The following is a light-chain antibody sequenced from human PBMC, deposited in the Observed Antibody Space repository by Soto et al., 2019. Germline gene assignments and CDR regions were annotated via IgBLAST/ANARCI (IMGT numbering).Light chain of an antibody. V-gene: IGKV1-27*01. CDR1: QGIGNY. CDR3: QNHNNAPWT. CDR2: AAS. J-gene: IGKJ1*01. Sequence: DSQMTQSRSSLSASVGDRVTITCRASQGIGNYLAWYQQKSGKVPKLLIYAASTLQSGVPSRFSGGRSGTDFTLTISSLQPEDVATYYCQNHNNAPWTFGQGTKVDIK.